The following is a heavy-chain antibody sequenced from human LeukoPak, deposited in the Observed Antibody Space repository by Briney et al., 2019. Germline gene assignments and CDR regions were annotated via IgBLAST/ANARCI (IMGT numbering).Heavy chain of an antibody. CDR1: GGSISSGGYY. CDR2: IYYSGST. D-gene: IGHD4-23*01. J-gene: IGHJ4*02. V-gene: IGHV4-31*03. CDR3: ARHVELSPVGHYFDY. Sequence: PSETLSLTCTVSGGSISSGGYYWSWIRQHPGKGLEWIGYIYYSGSTYYNPSLKSRVTISVDTSKNQFSLKLSSVTAADTAVYYCARHVELSPVGHYFDYWGQGTLVTVSS.